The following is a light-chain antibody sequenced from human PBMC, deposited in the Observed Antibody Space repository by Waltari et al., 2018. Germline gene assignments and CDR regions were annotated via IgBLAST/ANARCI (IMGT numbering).Light chain of an antibody. CDR1: NSHIRDYF. Sequence: QSVLTQPPSVSGAPGQRVTISCTGSNSHIRDYFVYWYQQFPGMAPKLLIYDNDKRASGVSDRFSVSKSDSSASLTITGLQTADEADFYCQSYDSSLSAILFGGGTRLTVL. CDR2: DND. CDR3: QSYDSSLSAIL. J-gene: IGLJ7*01. V-gene: IGLV1-40*01.